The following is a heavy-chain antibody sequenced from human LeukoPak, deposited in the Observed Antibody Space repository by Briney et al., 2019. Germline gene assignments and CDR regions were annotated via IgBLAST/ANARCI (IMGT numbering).Heavy chain of an antibody. Sequence: SETLSLTCAVYGGSFSGYYWSWIRQPPGKGLEWIGEIVHSGNTKYNPSLKSRVTISVDTSKNQFSLNLTSVTAADTAVYYCARFGSSTWYKGAFDIWGQGTMVTVSS. J-gene: IGHJ3*02. CDR2: IVHSGNT. D-gene: IGHD1-1*01. CDR1: GGSFSGYY. CDR3: ARFGSSTWYKGAFDI. V-gene: IGHV4-34*12.